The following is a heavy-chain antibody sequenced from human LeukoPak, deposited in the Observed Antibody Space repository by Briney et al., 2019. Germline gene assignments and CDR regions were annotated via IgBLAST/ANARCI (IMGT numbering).Heavy chain of an antibody. J-gene: IGHJ4*02. CDR3: ARDDGGSPGG. D-gene: IGHD1-26*01. Sequence: PGGSLRLSCEASGFSFSNYAMHWVRQAPGKGLEYVSAISDNGGSTFYANSVKGRFTISRDNSKNTLYLQMGSLRAEDMAVYYCARDDGGSPGGWGQGTLVTVSS. V-gene: IGHV3-64*01. CDR1: GFSFSNYA. CDR2: ISDNGGST.